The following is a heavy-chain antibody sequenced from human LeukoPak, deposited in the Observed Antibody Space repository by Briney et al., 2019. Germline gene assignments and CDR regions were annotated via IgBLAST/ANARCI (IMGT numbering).Heavy chain of an antibody. Sequence: SETLSLTCAVYGGSFSGYHWSWIRQPPGKGLEWIGEINHSGSTNYNPSPKSRVTISVDTSKNQFSLKLSSVTAADTAVYYCATGRHFRASSFFDPWGQGTLVTVSS. CDR1: GGSFSGYH. J-gene: IGHJ5*02. CDR3: ATGRHFRASSFFDP. D-gene: IGHD3-3*02. V-gene: IGHV4-34*01. CDR2: INHSGST.